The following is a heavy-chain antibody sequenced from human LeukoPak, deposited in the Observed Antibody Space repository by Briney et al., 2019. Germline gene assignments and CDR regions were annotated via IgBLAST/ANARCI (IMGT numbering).Heavy chain of an antibody. CDR3: ARGYYDSAVTFEP. Sequence: SETLSLTXTVSGGSISTYYWSWIRQPPGKGLEWIGFIYYSGSTNYNPSLKSRATISVDTSKNQFSLKLSSVTAADTAVYYCARGYYDSAVTFEPWGQGTLVTVSS. CDR2: IYYSGST. CDR1: GGSISTYY. D-gene: IGHD3-22*01. J-gene: IGHJ5*02. V-gene: IGHV4-59*01.